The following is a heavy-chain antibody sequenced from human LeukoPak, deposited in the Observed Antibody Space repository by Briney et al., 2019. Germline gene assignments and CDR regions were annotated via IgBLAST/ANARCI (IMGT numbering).Heavy chain of an antibody. Sequence: GGSLRLSCESSRFTFSGYYMTWVRQAPGKGLEWVSVIYSDGGTYYADSVKGRFTISRDNSKNTLYLQMISLRAEDTAVYYCVKDYLVRRADFDHWGQGTLVTVSS. V-gene: IGHV3-66*01. CDR2: IYSDGGT. CDR1: RFTFSGYY. D-gene: IGHD3-10*01. CDR3: VKDYLVRRADFDH. J-gene: IGHJ4*02.